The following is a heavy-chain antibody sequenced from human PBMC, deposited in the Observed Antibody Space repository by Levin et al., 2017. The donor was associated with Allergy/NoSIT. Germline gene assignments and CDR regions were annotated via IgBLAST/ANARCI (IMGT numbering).Heavy chain of an antibody. D-gene: IGHD6-13*01. Sequence: GESLKISCAASGFTFSGSAMHWVRQASGKGLEWIGRIRSKAHSYATAYGASMKDRFTISRDDSKNTAYLQVNSLNPEDAAVCYCVRHVDGSSWLDWGQGTLVTVSS. CDR1: GFTFSGSA. V-gene: IGHV3-73*01. CDR3: VRHVDGSSWLD. J-gene: IGHJ4*02. CDR2: IRSKAHSYAT.